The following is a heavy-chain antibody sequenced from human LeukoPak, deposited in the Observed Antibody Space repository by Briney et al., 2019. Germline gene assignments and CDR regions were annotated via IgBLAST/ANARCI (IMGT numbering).Heavy chain of an antibody. D-gene: IGHD1-26*01. V-gene: IGHV4-39*07. Sequence: SETLSLTCTVSGGSININTYYWGWIRQPPGKGLEWIGSIYYSGSTYYNPSLKSRVTISVDTSKNQFSLRLSSVTAADAAVYYCARDREVGATGYYFDYWGQGTLVTVSS. J-gene: IGHJ4*02. CDR3: ARDREVGATGYYFDY. CDR2: IYYSGST. CDR1: GGSININTYY.